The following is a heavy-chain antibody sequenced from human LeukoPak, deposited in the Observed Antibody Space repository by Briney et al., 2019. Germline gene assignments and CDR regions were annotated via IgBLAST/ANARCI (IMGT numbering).Heavy chain of an antibody. CDR3: ARDNGDYSDDY. CDR2: IIPILGIA. D-gene: IGHD4-17*01. CDR1: GGTFSSYT. J-gene: IGHJ4*02. V-gene: IGHV1-69*04. Sequence: GASVKVSCKASGGTFSSYTISWVRQAPGQGLEWMGRIIPILGIANYAQKFQGRVTITADKSTSTAYMELSSLRSEDTAVHYCARDNGDYSDDYWGQGTLVTVSS.